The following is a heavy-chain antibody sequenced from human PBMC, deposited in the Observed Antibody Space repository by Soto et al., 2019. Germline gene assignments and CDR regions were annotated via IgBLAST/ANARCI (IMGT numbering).Heavy chain of an antibody. CDR2: IKTKSEGGPT. CDR3: TTGSVEGV. Sequence: EAQLVESGGGFIQPGGSLRLSCAASGLPISNAWMNWVRQAPGKGLEWVGRIKTKSEGGPTDYAAVVKGRFTVSRDDSKNTLYLQMNSLKTEDTAVYYCTTGSVEGVWGQGTTVTVSS. CDR1: GLPISNAW. V-gene: IGHV3-15*07. J-gene: IGHJ6*02. D-gene: IGHD2-15*01.